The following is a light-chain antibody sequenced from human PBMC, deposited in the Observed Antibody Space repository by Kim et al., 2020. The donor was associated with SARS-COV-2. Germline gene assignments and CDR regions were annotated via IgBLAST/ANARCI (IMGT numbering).Light chain of an antibody. CDR3: CSYAGSRTWV. V-gene: IGLV2-23*01. CDR1: SSDVGSYNL. Sequence: GQSITSSCTGTSSDVGSYNLVSWYQQHPGKAPKLMIYEGSKRPSGVSNRFSGSKSGNTASLTISGLQAEDEADYYCCSYAGSRTWVFGGGTQLTVL. CDR2: EGS. J-gene: IGLJ3*02.